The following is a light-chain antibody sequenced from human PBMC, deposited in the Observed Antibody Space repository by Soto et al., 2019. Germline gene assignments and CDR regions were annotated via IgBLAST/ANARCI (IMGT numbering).Light chain of an antibody. V-gene: IGLV1-44*01. J-gene: IGLJ3*02. CDR1: SSNIGSNS. CDR3: AAWDERLKGWM. CDR2: GDN. Sequence: QSVLIQPPSVSGTPGQRVIISCSGSSSNIGSNSANWYQQLPGTAPGLLIYGDNKRPSRVPDRFSGSKSGTSASLAISGRQSGDEADYYCAAWDERLKGWMFGGGTKVTVL.